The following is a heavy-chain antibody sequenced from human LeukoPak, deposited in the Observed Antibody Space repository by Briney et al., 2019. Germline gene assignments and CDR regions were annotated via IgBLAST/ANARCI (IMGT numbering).Heavy chain of an antibody. D-gene: IGHD3-22*01. CDR1: GGTFSSYA. V-gene: IGHV1-69*05. Sequence: SVKVSCQASGGTFSSYAISWVRQAPGQGLEWMGRIIPIFGTANYAQKFQGRVTITTDESTSTAYMELSSLRSEDTAVYYCASAYDSSGYYYYWGQGTLVTVSS. CDR3: ASAYDSSGYYYY. J-gene: IGHJ4*02. CDR2: IIPIFGTA.